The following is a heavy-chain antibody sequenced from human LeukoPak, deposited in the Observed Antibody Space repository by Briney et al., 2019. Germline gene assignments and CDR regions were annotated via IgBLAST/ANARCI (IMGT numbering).Heavy chain of an antibody. D-gene: IGHD4-17*01. CDR2: VYYTGKT. CDR3: ARWNAVTTSLGH. CDR1: GGTLNSFY. J-gene: IGHJ4*02. Sequence: SGTLSLTCTVSGGTLNSFYWTWIRQPPGKGLEFIGYVYYTGKTSYNPSLRSRVTMSVDTSKNQFSLRLRSVTAADTAVYFCARWNAVTTSLGHWGQGILVAVSS. V-gene: IGHV4-59*12.